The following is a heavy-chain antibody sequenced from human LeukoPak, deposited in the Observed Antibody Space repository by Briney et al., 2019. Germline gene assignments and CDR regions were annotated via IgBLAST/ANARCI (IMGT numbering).Heavy chain of an antibody. CDR3: AKERYEDYGWYFDY. D-gene: IGHD4-17*01. CDR1: GFTFYNYA. CDR2: ISNSGGST. Sequence: TGGSLRLSCAASGFTFYNYAMSWVRQAPGKGLEWVSAISNSGGSTYNADSVKGRFTISRDNSKNTVFLQMNSLRAEDTAVYYCAKERYEDYGWYFDYWGQGTLVTVSS. V-gene: IGHV3-23*01. J-gene: IGHJ4*02.